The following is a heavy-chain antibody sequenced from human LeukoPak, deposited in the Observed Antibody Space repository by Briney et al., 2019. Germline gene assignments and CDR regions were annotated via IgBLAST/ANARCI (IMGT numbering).Heavy chain of an antibody. J-gene: IGHJ4*02. Sequence: GASVKVSFTASGYTFTIYAMHWVRQAPGQRLEWMGWINAGNGNTKYSQKFQGRVTITRDTSASTAYMELSSLKSEDTAVYYCARVLMVYAIMDYWGQGTLVTVSS. CDR3: ARVLMVYAIMDY. D-gene: IGHD2-8*01. CDR2: INAGNGNT. V-gene: IGHV1-3*01. CDR1: GYTFTIYA.